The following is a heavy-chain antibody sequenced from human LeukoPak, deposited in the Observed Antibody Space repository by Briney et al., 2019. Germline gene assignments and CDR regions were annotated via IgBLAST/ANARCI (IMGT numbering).Heavy chain of an antibody. D-gene: IGHD1-20*01. V-gene: IGHV1-2*06. J-gene: IGHJ4*02. CDR1: GYSFTGYY. Sequence: GASVKVSCKASGYSFTGYYIQWLRQAAGRGLEWVGRVNPASGGTDYLQQFQGRLTMTRDTSISTAYMELSRLRSDDTAVYYCARPVLKGYDNCGYWGQGTLVTVSS. CDR2: VNPASGGT. CDR3: ARPVLKGYDNCGY.